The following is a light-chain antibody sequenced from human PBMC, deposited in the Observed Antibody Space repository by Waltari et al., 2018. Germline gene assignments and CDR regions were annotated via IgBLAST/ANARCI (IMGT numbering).Light chain of an antibody. CDR1: SSDVGGHNH. CDR3: NSFTDTASWV. V-gene: IGLV2-14*03. CDR2: DVN. Sequence: QSALTQPASVSGSPGESITISCTGTSSDVGGHNHASWYQHHPGQAPKLIIHDVNKRPSGVSNRFSGSKSDTTASLTISGLQAEDEADYYCNSFTDTASWVFGGGTKLTVL. J-gene: IGLJ3*02.